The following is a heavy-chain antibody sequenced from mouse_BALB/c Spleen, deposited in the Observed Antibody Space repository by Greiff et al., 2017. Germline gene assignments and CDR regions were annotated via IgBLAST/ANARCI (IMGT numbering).Heavy chain of an antibody. J-gene: IGHJ2*01. CDR3: ASDEHFDY. CDR1: GFTFSSFG. Sequence: EVNVVESGGGLVQPGGSRKLSCAASGFTFSSFGMHWVRQAPEKGLEWVAYISSGSSTIYYADTVKGRFTISRDNPKNTLFLQMTRLRSEDTAMYYSASDEHFDYWGQGTTLTVSS. V-gene: IGHV5-17*02. CDR2: ISSGSSTI.